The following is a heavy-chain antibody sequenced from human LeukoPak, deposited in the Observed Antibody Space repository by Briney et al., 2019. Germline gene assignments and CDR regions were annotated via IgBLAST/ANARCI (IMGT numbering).Heavy chain of an antibody. CDR1: GFTFDDYA. Sequence: GGSLRLFCAASGFTFDDYAMHWVRQAPGKGLEWVSLISGDGGSTYYADSVKVRFTISRDNSKNSLYLQMNSLRTEDTALYYCAKAFFGMATMAYWGQGTLVTVSS. V-gene: IGHV3-43*02. CDR3: AKAFFGMATMAY. D-gene: IGHD5-24*01. CDR2: ISGDGGST. J-gene: IGHJ4*02.